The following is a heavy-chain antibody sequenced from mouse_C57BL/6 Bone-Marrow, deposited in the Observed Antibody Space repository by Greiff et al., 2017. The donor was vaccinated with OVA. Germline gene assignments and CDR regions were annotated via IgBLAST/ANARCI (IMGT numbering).Heavy chain of an antibody. J-gene: IGHJ4*01. CDR2: IWSDGST. V-gene: IGHV2-6-1*01. CDR3: ARHGLTDYYAMDY. D-gene: IGHD1-1*01. CDR1: GFSLTSYG. Sequence: VQRVESGPGLVAPSQSLSITCTVSGFSLTSYGVHWVRQPPGKGLEWLVVIWSDGSTTYNSALKSRLSISKDNSKSQVFLKMNSLQTDDTAMYYCARHGLTDYYAMDYWGQGTSVTVSS.